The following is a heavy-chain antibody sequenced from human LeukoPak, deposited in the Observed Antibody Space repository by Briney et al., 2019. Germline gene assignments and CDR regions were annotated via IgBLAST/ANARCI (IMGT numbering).Heavy chain of an antibody. Sequence: SETLSLTCTVSGGSISNYYWSWIRQPPGKGLEWIGYIYYSGSTEYNPSLKSRVTISVDTSKNQFSLKLGSVTAADTAVYYCARVFPHGYSDYWGQGTLVTVSA. CDR2: IYYSGST. CDR3: ARVFPHGYSDY. D-gene: IGHD2-8*01. J-gene: IGHJ4*02. CDR1: GGSISNYY. V-gene: IGHV4-59*01.